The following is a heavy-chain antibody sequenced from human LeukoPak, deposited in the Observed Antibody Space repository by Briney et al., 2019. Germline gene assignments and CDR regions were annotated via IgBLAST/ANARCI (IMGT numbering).Heavy chain of an antibody. Sequence: GGSLRLSCAASGFTFDDYAMHWVRQAPGKGLEWVSGISWNSGSIGYADSVKGRFTISRDNAKNSLFLQMNSLRAEDTAVYYCARGYCSGGSCSRSPEYWGQGTLVTVSS. CDR3: ARGYCSGGSCSRSPEY. D-gene: IGHD2-15*01. CDR2: ISWNSGSI. V-gene: IGHV3-9*01. CDR1: GFTFDDYA. J-gene: IGHJ4*02.